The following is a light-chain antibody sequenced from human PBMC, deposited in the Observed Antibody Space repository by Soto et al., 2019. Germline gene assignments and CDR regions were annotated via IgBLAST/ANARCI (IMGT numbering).Light chain of an antibody. Sequence: QSALTQPRSVSGSPGQSVTISCTGTSSDVGTYNYVSWYQQHPGKAPKLMIYDVSQRPSGVPDRFSGSKSGNTASLTISGLQAEEASDYYCSSSAGSYTSVFGGGTKLTVL. J-gene: IGLJ2*01. V-gene: IGLV2-11*01. CDR2: DVS. CDR1: SSDVGTYNY. CDR3: SSSAGSYTSV.